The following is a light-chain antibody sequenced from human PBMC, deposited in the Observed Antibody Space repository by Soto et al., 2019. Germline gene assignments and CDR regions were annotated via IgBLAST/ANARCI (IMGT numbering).Light chain of an antibody. CDR3: QQYGSSSYT. Sequence: EIVLTQSPGTLSLSPGERATLSCRASQSVSSTYLAWYQQNPGQAPRLLIYGASSRATGIPGRFSGSGSGTDFTLTISRLEPEDFAVYFCQQYGSSSYTFGQGAKLEIK. J-gene: IGKJ2*01. V-gene: IGKV3-20*01. CDR1: QSVSSTY. CDR2: GAS.